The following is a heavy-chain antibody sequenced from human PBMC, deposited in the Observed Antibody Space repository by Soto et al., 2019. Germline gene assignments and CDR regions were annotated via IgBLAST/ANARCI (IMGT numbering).Heavy chain of an antibody. CDR2: IGSRTSDI. CDR1: GFTLSRHT. J-gene: IGHJ3*02. D-gene: IGHD3-22*01. CDR3: VRDYYDTSGYPNTFDM. Sequence: LRLSCAASGFTLSRHTMNWVRQAPGKGLEWVSFIGSRTSDIYYADSVKGRFTISRDNAKNSLYLDLTRLRAEDTAVYFCVRDYYDTSGYPNTFDMWGQGTMVTVSS. V-gene: IGHV3-21*01.